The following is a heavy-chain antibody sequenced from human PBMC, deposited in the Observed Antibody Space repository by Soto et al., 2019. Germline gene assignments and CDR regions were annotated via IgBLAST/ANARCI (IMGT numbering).Heavy chain of an antibody. Sequence: QVQLQESGPGLVKPSGTLSLTCAVSGGSISSSHWWTWVRQSPGQGLASIGDISHSGTSNSNPSLKSRVTLSVDRSKNHFSLTLTSVTAADTAVYYCARVVLSITRGAFDAWGQGTPVIVSS. J-gene: IGHJ3*01. CDR2: ISHSGTS. D-gene: IGHD1-20*01. CDR1: GGSISSSHW. CDR3: ARVVLSITRGAFDA. V-gene: IGHV4-4*02.